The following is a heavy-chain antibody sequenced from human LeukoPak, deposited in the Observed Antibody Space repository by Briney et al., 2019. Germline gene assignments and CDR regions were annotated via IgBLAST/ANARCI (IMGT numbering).Heavy chain of an antibody. Sequence: SETLSLTCTVSGGSISSYYWSWIRQPPGKGLEWIGYIYYSGSTNYNPSLKSRITISVDTSKNQFSLKLSSVTAADTAVYYCARVADYYDSSGYLHAEYFQHWGQGTLVTVSS. D-gene: IGHD3-22*01. CDR3: ARVADYYDSSGYLHAEYFQH. CDR1: GGSISSYY. V-gene: IGHV4-59*01. CDR2: IYYSGST. J-gene: IGHJ1*01.